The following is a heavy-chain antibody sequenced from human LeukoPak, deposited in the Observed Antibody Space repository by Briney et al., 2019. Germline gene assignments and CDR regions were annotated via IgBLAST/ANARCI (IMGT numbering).Heavy chain of an antibody. D-gene: IGHD2-2*02. CDR3: ARSYPGLYYYGMDV. CDR2: IYYSGST. J-gene: IGHJ6*04. CDR1: GGSISSGGYY. V-gene: IGHV4-31*03. Sequence: SQTLSLTCTVSGGSISSGGYYWSWIRQHPGKGLEWIEYIYYSGSTYYNPSLKSRVTISVDTSKNQFPLKLSSVTAADTAVYYCARSYPGLYYYGMDVWGKGTTVTVSS.